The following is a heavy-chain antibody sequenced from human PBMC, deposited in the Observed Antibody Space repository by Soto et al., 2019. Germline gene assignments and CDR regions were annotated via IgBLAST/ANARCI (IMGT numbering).Heavy chain of an antibody. D-gene: IGHD3-10*01. V-gene: IGHV1-69*12. J-gene: IGHJ6*02. Sequence: QVLLVQSGAEVKKPGSSVRVSCKTSGGTFSSFAISWVRLAPGQGLEWMGVIVPMFAAPTYAQKFQGRVSITADESTRTADMDLSRLRSAAAAVYYCARDRVVRGKAYYYGMDVWGQGTTVTVSS. CDR1: GGTFSSFA. CDR2: IVPMFAAP. CDR3: ARDRVVRGKAYYYGMDV.